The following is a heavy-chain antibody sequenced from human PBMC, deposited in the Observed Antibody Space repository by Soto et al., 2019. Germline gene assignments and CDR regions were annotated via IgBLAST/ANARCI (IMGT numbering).Heavy chain of an antibody. CDR2: ISYDGSNK. J-gene: IGHJ5*02. Sequence: PGGSLRLSCAASGFTFSSYAVHWVRQAPGKGLEWVAVISYDGSNKYYADSVKGRFTISRDNSKNTLYLQMNSLRAEDTAVYYCARGHHDYWNWFDPWGQGTLVTVSS. V-gene: IGHV3-30-3*01. CDR3: ARGHHDYWNWFDP. D-gene: IGHD4-17*01. CDR1: GFTFSSYA.